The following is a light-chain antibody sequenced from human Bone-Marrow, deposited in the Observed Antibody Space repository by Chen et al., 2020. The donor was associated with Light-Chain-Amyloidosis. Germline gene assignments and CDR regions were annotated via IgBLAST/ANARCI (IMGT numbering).Light chain of an antibody. V-gene: IGLV3-25*03. CDR3: QSADSSGTYEVI. Sequence: YELTQPPSVSVSPGQTATITCSGDDLPTKYAYWYQQKPGQAPVLVIHRDTERPSGISERLSGSSTGTTATLTISGVQAEDEADDHCQSADSSGTYEVIFGGGTKLTVL. CDR2: RDT. CDR1: DLPTKY. J-gene: IGLJ2*01.